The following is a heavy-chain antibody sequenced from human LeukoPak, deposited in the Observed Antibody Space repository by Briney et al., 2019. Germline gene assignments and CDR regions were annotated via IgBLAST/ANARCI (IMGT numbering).Heavy chain of an antibody. J-gene: IGHJ3*02. CDR1: GGSISSHY. CDR3: ARESITMVRGVTYDAFDI. Sequence: SETLSLTCTVSGGSISSHYWSWIRQPPGKGLEWIGYIYYSGSTNYNPSLKSRVTISVDTSKNQFSLKLSPVTAADTAVYYCARESITMVRGVTYDAFDIWGQGTMVTVSS. CDR2: IYYSGST. V-gene: IGHV4-59*11. D-gene: IGHD3-10*01.